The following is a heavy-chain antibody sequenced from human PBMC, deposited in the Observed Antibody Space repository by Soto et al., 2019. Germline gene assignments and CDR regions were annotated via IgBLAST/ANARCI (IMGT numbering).Heavy chain of an antibody. J-gene: IGHJ4*02. CDR3: AKAPSEGLRYFFDD. Sequence: SLRLSCAASGFTFDDYTMHWVRQAPGKGLEWVSGISWNSGSLDYADSVKGRFTISRDNAKNSLYLQMNSLRVEDTALYFCAKAPSEGLRYFFDDWGQGALVTVSS. D-gene: IGHD5-12*01. CDR1: GFTFDDYT. CDR2: ISWNSGSL. V-gene: IGHV3-9*01.